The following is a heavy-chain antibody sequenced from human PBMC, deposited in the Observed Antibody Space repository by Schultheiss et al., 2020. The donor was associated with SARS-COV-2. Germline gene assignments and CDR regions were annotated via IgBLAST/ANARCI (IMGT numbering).Heavy chain of an antibody. CDR3: ARSPSATRFDP. CDR2: ISSSGSTI. V-gene: IGHV3-48*01. Sequence: GGSLRLSCAASGFTFSSYAMHWVRQAPGKGLEWVSYISSSGSTIYYADSVKGRFTISRDNAKNSLYLQMNSLRAEDTAVYYCARSPSATRFDPWGQGTLVTVSS. CDR1: GFTFSSYA. J-gene: IGHJ5*02. D-gene: IGHD4-11*01.